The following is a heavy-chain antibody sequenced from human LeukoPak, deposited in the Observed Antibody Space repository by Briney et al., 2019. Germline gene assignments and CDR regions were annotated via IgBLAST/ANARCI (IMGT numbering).Heavy chain of an antibody. CDR1: GFTFSSYA. CDR2: ISGSGGST. D-gene: IGHD5-24*01. CDR3: AKDRLPTAHYFRDGCTEYYFDY. Sequence: GGSLRLSCAASGFTFSSYAMSWVRQAPGKGLEWVSAISGSGGSTYYADSVKGRFAISRDNSKHTLYLQMNSLRAEDTAVYYCAKDRLPTAHYFRDGCTEYYFDYWGQGTLVTVSS. V-gene: IGHV3-23*01. J-gene: IGHJ4*02.